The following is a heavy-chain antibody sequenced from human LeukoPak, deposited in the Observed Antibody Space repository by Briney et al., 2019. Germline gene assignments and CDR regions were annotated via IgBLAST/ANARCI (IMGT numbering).Heavy chain of an antibody. J-gene: IGHJ4*02. V-gene: IGHV4-59*01. CDR3: ARTRYSSGWYWGDYFDY. D-gene: IGHD6-19*01. Sequence: SETLSLTCTVSGGSISSYYWSWIRQPPGKGLEWIGYIYYSGSTNYNPSLKSRVTISVDTSKSQFSLKLSSVTAADTAVYYCARTRYSSGWYWGDYFDYWGQGTLVTVS. CDR1: GGSISSYY. CDR2: IYYSGST.